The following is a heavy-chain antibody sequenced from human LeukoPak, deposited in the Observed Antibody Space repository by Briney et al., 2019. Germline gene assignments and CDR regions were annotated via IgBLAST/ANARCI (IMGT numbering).Heavy chain of an antibody. CDR1: GGSISSSSYY. D-gene: IGHD2-2*01. CDR2: IYYSGST. CDR3: ARRPTLYCSSTSCYLPT. V-gene: IGHV4-39*01. Sequence: SETLSLTCTVSGGSISSSSYYWGWIRQPPGKGPEWIGSIYYSGSTYYNPSLKSRVTISVDTSKNQSSLKLSSVTAADTAVYYCARRPTLYCSSTSCYLPTWGQGTMVTVSS. J-gene: IGHJ3*01.